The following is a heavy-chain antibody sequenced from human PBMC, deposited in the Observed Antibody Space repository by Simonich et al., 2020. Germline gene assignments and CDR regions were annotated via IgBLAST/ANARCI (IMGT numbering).Heavy chain of an antibody. D-gene: IGHD1-26*01. J-gene: IGHJ3*02. CDR3: AREGAGNDAFDI. Sequence: QVQLVESGGGVVQPGRSLRLSCAASGFTFSSYAMHWVRQAPGKGVGGVGVISYDGSNKYNAEAVKGRFTISRDNSKNTLYLQMNSLRAEDTAVYYCAREGAGNDAFDIWGQGTMVTVSS. CDR2: ISYDGSNK. V-gene: IGHV3-30*07. CDR1: GFTFSSYA.